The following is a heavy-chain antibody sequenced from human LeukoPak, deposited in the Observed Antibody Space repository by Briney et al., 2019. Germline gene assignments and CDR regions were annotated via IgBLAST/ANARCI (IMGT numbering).Heavy chain of an antibody. V-gene: IGHV3-9*01. CDR3: SKDMSPVGADYYYYGMDV. J-gene: IGHJ6*02. D-gene: IGHD1-26*01. CDR2: ISWNSGSI. Sequence: GGSLRLSCAASGFTFDDYAMHWVRQAPGKGLEWVSGISWNSGSIGYADSVKGRFTISRDNAKNSLYLQMNSLRAEDTALYYCSKDMSPVGADYYYYGMDVWGQGTTVTVSS. CDR1: GFTFDDYA.